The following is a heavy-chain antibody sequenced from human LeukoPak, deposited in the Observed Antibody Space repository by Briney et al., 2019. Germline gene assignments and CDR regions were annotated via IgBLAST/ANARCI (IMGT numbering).Heavy chain of an antibody. Sequence: ASVKVSCKASGYTFTSYGISWVRQAPGQGLEWMGWISAYNGNTNYAQKLQGRVTMTTDTSTSTAYMELRSLRSDDTAVYYCARDIGRYDSSGYSFDYWGPGTLVTVSS. CDR3: ARDIGRYDSSGYSFDY. CDR2: ISAYNGNT. J-gene: IGHJ4*02. CDR1: GYTFTSYG. D-gene: IGHD3-22*01. V-gene: IGHV1-18*01.